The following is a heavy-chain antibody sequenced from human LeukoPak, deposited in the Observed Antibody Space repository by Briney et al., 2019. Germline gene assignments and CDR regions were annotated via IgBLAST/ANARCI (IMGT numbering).Heavy chain of an antibody. CDR3: ARISAYGDYYFDY. V-gene: IGHV2-5*01. D-gene: IGHD4-17*01. Sequence: KESALTLVKPTQTLTLTCNFTGCSLSTSGVGVGWIRRPPGKALEWLALIYWNGDKRYSSSLKSRLTITKDTSKNQVVLTMNNMDPVDTATYYCARISAYGDYYFDYWGQGTLVTVSS. CDR1: GCSLSTSGVG. J-gene: IGHJ4*02. CDR2: IYWNGDK.